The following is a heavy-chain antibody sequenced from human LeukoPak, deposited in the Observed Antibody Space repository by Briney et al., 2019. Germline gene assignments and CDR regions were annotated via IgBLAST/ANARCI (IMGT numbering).Heavy chain of an antibody. CDR1: GGTFSSYA. CDR3: AREGVWGSSYFDY. V-gene: IGHV1-69*04. Sequence: SVKLSCKASGGTFSSYAISWVRQAPGQGLEWMGRIIPIFGIANYAQKFQGRVTITTDKSTSTAYMELSSLRSEDTAVYYCAREGVWGSSYFDYWGQGTLVTVSS. D-gene: IGHD2-15*01. J-gene: IGHJ4*02. CDR2: IIPIFGIA.